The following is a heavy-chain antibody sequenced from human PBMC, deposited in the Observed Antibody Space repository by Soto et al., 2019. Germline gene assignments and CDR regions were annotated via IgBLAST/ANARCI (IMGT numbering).Heavy chain of an antibody. V-gene: IGHV4-59*01. CDR3: ARGLLDTAMVTLDY. Sequence: SETLSLTCTFAGFSLSSYYLILLRPPPGKGLEWIGYIYYSGSTNYNPSLKSRVTISVDTSKNQFSLKLSSVTAADTAVYYCARGLLDTAMVTLDYRGQGTLVTVSS. J-gene: IGHJ4*02. D-gene: IGHD5-18*01. CDR2: IYYSGST. CDR1: GFSLSSYY.